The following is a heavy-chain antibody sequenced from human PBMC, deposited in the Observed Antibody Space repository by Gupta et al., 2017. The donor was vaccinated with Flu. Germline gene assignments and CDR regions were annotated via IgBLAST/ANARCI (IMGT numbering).Heavy chain of an antibody. J-gene: IGHJ5*02. Sequence: EVQLLESGGGLVQPGGSLRLSSAASGFSFNNYAMSWVRQAPGKGLEWVSGISGGGGTTYYADSVKGRFTISRDNSKDTLFLQMNSLRAEDTAVYYCAKSYFLPVSWFDPWGQGTLATVSS. CDR2: ISGGGGTT. CDR3: AKSYFLPVSWFDP. D-gene: IGHD3-10*01. V-gene: IGHV3-23*01. CDR1: GFSFNNYA.